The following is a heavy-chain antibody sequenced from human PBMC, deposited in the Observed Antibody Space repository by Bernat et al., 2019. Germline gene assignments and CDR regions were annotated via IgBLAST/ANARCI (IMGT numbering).Heavy chain of an antibody. D-gene: IGHD2-2*01. CDR1: GGTFSSYA. CDR3: ARSNQLLSLDVAFYYYMDV. V-gene: IGHV1-69*06. Sequence: QVQLVQSGAEVKKPGSSVKVSCKASGGTFSSYAISWVRQAPGQGLEWMGGIIPIFGTANYAQKFQGRVTITADKSTSTAYMELSSLRSEDTAVYYCARSNQLLSLDVAFYYYMDVWGKGTTVTVSS. J-gene: IGHJ6*03. CDR2: IIPIFGTA.